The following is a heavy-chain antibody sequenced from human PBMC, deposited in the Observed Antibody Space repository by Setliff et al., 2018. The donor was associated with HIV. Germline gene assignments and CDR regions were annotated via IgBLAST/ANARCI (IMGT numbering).Heavy chain of an antibody. D-gene: IGHD3-3*01. V-gene: IGHV4-34*01. Sequence: SETLSLTCAVYDGSFSGYYWSWIRQPPGKGLEWIGEIDHSGSTNYNPSLKSRVTISVDTSKKQFSLRLSSVTAADTAVYFCARALANWVGSGYYTGDNYYYMDVWGKGTTVTVSS. CDR1: DGSFSGYY. CDR2: IDHSGST. J-gene: IGHJ6*03. CDR3: ARALANWVGSGYYTGDNYYYMDV.